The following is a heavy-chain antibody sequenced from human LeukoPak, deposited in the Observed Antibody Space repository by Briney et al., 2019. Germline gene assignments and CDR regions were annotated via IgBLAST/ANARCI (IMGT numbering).Heavy chain of an antibody. D-gene: IGHD5-12*01. Sequence: GGSLRLSCAASGFTFSSYWMSWVRQAPEKGLEWVANIKQDGSEKYYVDSVKGRFTISRDNAKKSLYLQMNSLRAEDTAVYYCASGLRTFDYWGQGTLVTVSS. V-gene: IGHV3-7*01. CDR2: IKQDGSEK. CDR3: ASGLRTFDY. J-gene: IGHJ4*02. CDR1: GFTFSSYW.